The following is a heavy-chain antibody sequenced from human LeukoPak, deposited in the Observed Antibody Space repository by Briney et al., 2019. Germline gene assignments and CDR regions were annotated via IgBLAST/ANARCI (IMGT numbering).Heavy chain of an antibody. CDR2: INYSGST. D-gene: IGHD3-22*01. V-gene: IGHV4-39*01. CDR3: ARSYYYDYRQIDY. J-gene: IGHJ4*02. Sequence: KPSETLSLTCTVSGNSISTSSYYWGWIRQPPGKGLDGLGSINYSGSTYYNPTLKCRVTLSVDTSKNQLSLNLYSVTAAATAVFYCARSYYYDYRQIDYWGQGTLVTVSS. CDR1: GNSISTSSYY.